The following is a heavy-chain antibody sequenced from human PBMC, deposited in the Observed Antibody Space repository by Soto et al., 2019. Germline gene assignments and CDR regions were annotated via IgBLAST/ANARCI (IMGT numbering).Heavy chain of an antibody. CDR3: ARSGVLRFLADYYGMDV. V-gene: IGHV1-8*01. CDR1: GYTFTSYD. J-gene: IGHJ6*02. Sequence: ASVKVSCKASGYTFTSYDINWVRQATGQGLEWMGWMNPNSGNTGYAQKFQGRVTMTRNTSISTAYMELSSLRSEDTAVYYCARSGVLRFLADYYGMDVWGQGTAVTVSS. CDR2: MNPNSGNT. D-gene: IGHD3-3*01.